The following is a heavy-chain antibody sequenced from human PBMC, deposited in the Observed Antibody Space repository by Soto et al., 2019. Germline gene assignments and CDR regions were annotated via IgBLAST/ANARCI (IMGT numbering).Heavy chain of an antibody. CDR2: IYTSETT. Sequence: QVQLQESGPGLVRPSETLSLTCTVSGGSIGTYFWSWIRQPAGKGLEWIGRIYTSETTNYNPSLKSRVTMSLDTSKNQFSLRLSSVTAADTAIYYCARDRYSSGGDYFDPWGQGTLVTVSS. CDR3: ARDRYSSGGDYFDP. V-gene: IGHV4-4*07. D-gene: IGHD6-19*01. J-gene: IGHJ5*02. CDR1: GGSIGTYF.